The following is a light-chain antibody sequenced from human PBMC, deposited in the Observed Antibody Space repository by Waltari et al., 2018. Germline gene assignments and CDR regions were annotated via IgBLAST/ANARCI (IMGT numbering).Light chain of an antibody. Sequence: SYELTQPPSVSVSPGQTASITCSGDKLGDKYACWYQQRPGQSLVLVIYEDTKRPSGIPERFSGSNSGNTATLTISGTQAIDEADYYCQAWDSRTEVFGGGTKLTVL. V-gene: IGLV3-1*01. CDR1: KLGDKY. CDR2: EDT. J-gene: IGLJ2*01. CDR3: QAWDSRTEV.